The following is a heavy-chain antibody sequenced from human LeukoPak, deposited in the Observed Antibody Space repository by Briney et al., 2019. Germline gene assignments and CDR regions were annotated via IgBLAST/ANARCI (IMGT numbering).Heavy chain of an antibody. CDR3: ARADITIFGVVIIPEYYYYMDV. V-gene: IGHV3-21*01. D-gene: IGHD3-3*01. CDR1: GFTFSSYS. J-gene: IGHJ6*03. CDR2: ISSSSSYI. Sequence: PGGSLRLSCAASGFTFSSYSMNWVRQAPGKGLEWVSSISSSSSYIYYADSVKGRFTISRDNAKNSLYLQMNSLRAEDTAVYYCARADITIFGVVIIPEYYYYMDVWGKGTTVTVSS.